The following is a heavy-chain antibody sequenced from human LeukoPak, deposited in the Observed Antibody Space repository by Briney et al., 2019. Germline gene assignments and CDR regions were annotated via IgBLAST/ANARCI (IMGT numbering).Heavy chain of an antibody. J-gene: IGHJ4*02. CDR2: ISYDGSNK. CDR1: GFTFSSYA. D-gene: IGHD3-22*01. V-gene: IGHV3-30*04. Sequence: GGSLRLSCAASGFTFSSYAMHWVRQAPGKGLEWVAVISYDGSNKYYADSVKGRFTISRDNSKNTLYLQMNSLRVEDTAVYYCAKYYRESSGASPLDYWGQGTRVTVSS. CDR3: AKYYRESSGASPLDY.